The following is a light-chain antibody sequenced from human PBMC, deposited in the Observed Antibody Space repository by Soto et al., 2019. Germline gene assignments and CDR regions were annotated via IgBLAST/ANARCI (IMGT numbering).Light chain of an antibody. CDR3: SSYTNSRKV. J-gene: IGLJ1*01. CDR2: EVS. Sequence: QSALTQPASVFGSPGQSITISCTGTSSDVGGYNSVSWYQHHPGKAPKLLIYEVSNRPSGVSNRFSASKSANTASLTISGLQSEDEADYYCSSYTNSRKVFGTGTKVTVL. V-gene: IGLV2-14*01. CDR1: SSDVGGYNS.